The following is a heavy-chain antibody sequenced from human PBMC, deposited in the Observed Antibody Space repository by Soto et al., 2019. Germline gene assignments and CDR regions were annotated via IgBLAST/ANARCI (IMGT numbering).Heavy chain of an antibody. D-gene: IGHD6-6*01. Sequence: GGSLRLSCAASGFTFSSYSMNWVRQAPGKGLEWVSSISSSSSYIYYADSVKGRFTISRDNAKNSLYLQMNSLRAEDTAVNYCARDLSSSSSGFYWGQGTLVTVSS. V-gene: IGHV3-21*01. CDR2: ISSSSSYI. CDR1: GFTFSSYS. J-gene: IGHJ4*02. CDR3: ARDLSSSSSGFY.